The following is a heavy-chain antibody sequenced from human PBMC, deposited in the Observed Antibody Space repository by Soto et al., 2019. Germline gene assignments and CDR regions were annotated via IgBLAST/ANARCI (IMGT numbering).Heavy chain of an antibody. CDR3: ARAYSYGSWFDP. CDR2: MNPNSGNT. CDR1: GYTFTSYD. Sequence: ASVKVSCKASGYTFTSYDINWVRQATGQGLEWMGWMNPNSGNTGYAQKFQGRVTMTRNTSISTAYMELSSLRSEDTAVYYCARAYSYGSWFDPWGQGTLVTVSS. D-gene: IGHD5-18*01. V-gene: IGHV1-8*01. J-gene: IGHJ5*02.